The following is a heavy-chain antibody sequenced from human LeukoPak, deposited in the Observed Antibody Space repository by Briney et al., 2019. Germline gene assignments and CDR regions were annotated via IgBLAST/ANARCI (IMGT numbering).Heavy chain of an antibody. CDR2: INPNSGGT. V-gene: IGHV1-2*02. CDR3: ARASLYDYVWGSYRYSAWFDP. J-gene: IGHJ5*02. D-gene: IGHD3-16*02. Sequence: ASVKVSCKASGYTLIDHYIHWVRQAPGQGLEWMGWINPNSGGTNYAQKFQGRVTMTRDTSISTAYMELSRLRSDDTAVYYCARASLYDYVWGSYRYSAWFDPWGQGTLVTVSS. CDR1: GYTLIDHY.